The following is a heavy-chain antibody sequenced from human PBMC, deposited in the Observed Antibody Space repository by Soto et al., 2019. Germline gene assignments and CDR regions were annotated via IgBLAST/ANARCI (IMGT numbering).Heavy chain of an antibody. Sequence: ETLSLTCTVSGGSISSSSYYWGWIHQPPGKGLEWIGSIYYSGSTYYNPSLKSRVTISVDTSKNQFSLKLSSVTAADTAVYYCARQRTQQLRYMDVWGKGTTVTVSS. CDR3: ARQRTQQLRYMDV. J-gene: IGHJ6*03. V-gene: IGHV4-39*01. CDR1: GGSISSSSYY. CDR2: IYYSGST. D-gene: IGHD6-13*01.